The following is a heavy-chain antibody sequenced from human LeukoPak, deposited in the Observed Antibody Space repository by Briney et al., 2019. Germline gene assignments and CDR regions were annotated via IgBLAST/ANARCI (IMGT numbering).Heavy chain of an antibody. D-gene: IGHD3-22*01. V-gene: IGHV4-39*01. CDR2: IFYSGST. J-gene: IGHJ4*02. CDR1: GGSISSNIY. Sequence: KPSETLSLTCTVSGGSISSNIYWGWIRQPPGKGLEWIGSIFYSGSTYYNLSLKSRLTISVDTSKNEFSLKLSSVTAADTAVYYCARHSPYYDDSSGYYYHPDYWGQGTLVTVSS. CDR3: ARHSPYYDDSSGYYYHPDY.